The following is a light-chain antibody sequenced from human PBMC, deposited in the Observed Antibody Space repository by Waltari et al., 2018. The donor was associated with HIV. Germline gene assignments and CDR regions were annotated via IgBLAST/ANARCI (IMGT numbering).Light chain of an antibody. CDR1: TGAVTSDYY. CDR2: GTS. Sequence: QTVVTQEPSLTVSPGGTVTLTCASSTGAVTSDYYPTWFQQKPGQAPRVLIYGTSSKLSWPPARFSGSLLGGKAALTLSGVQPEDEAEYYCLLYYGGGRPYVFGTGTKVTVL. V-gene: IGLV7-43*01. J-gene: IGLJ1*01. CDR3: LLYYGGGRPYV.